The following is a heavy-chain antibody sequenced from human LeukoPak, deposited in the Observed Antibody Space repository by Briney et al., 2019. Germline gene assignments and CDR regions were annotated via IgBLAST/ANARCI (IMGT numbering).Heavy chain of an antibody. J-gene: IGHJ4*02. CDR3: AVLSYDSSGYYYPFDY. D-gene: IGHD3-22*01. CDR2: MNTNTGNP. CDR1: GYTFTNYA. Sequence: AASVKVSCKASGYTFTNYAMNWVRQAPGQGLEWMGWMNTNTGNPTYAQGFTGRFVFSLDTSVSTAYLQISSLKTEDTAVYYCAVLSYDSSGYYYPFDYWGQGTLVTVSS. V-gene: IGHV7-4-1*02.